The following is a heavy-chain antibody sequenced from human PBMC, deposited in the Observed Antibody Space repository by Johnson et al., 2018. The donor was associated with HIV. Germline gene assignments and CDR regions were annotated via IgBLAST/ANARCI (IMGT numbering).Heavy chain of an antibody. CDR1: GFTFSSYA. Sequence: QVQLVESGGGVVQPGRSLRLSCAASGFTFSSYAMHWVRQAPGKGLAWVAVISYDGSNKYYADSVKGRFTISRDNSKNTLYLQMNSLRAEDTAVYYCAREGGDGYSPSAFDIWGQGTMVTVSS. D-gene: IGHD5-24*01. J-gene: IGHJ3*02. CDR3: AREGGDGYSPSAFDI. CDR2: ISYDGSNK. V-gene: IGHV3-30-3*01.